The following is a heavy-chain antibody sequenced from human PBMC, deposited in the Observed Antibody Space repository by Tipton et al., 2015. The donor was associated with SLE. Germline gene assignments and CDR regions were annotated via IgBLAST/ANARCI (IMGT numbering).Heavy chain of an antibody. CDR3: AKDPTMVQGVIMGGEFDY. V-gene: IGHV3-9*01. CDR2: ISWNSGNI. Sequence: WIRQHPGKGLEWVSGISWNSGNIDYADSVKGRFTISRDNAKNSLYLQMNSLRAEDTALYYCAKDPTMVQGVIMGGEFDYWGQGTLVTVSS. J-gene: IGHJ4*02. D-gene: IGHD3-10*01.